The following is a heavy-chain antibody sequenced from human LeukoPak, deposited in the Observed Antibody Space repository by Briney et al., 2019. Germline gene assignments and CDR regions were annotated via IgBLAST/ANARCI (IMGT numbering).Heavy chain of an antibody. J-gene: IGHJ6*02. Sequence: PSETLSLTCTVSGDSISSGDFYWSWIRQPPGKGLDWIGYIYYSGSTYYNPSLKRRVTISVDMSKNQFSLNLSSVTAADVAVYYCARDGGLRGRWEPYSYYGMDVWGQGTTVTVSS. CDR1: GDSISSGDFY. CDR3: ARDGGLRGRWEPYSYYGMDV. D-gene: IGHD1-14*01. V-gene: IGHV4-30-4*01. CDR2: IYYSGST.